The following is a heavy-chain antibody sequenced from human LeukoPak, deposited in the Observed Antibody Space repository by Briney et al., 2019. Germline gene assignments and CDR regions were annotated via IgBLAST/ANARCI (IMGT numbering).Heavy chain of an antibody. CDR2: ISSSSSYI. D-gene: IGHD6-19*01. CDR3: AGHSGWYSGDAFDI. CDR1: GFTFSSYS. Sequence: PGGSLRLSCAASGFTFSSYSMNWVRQAPGKGLEWVSSISSSSSYIYYADSVKGRFTISRDNAKNSLYLQMNSLRAEDTAVYYCAGHSGWYSGDAFDIWGQGTMVTVSS. J-gene: IGHJ3*02. V-gene: IGHV3-21*01.